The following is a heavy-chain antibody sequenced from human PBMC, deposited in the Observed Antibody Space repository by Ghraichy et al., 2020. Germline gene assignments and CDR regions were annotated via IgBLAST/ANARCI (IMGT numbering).Heavy chain of an antibody. CDR1: GFTFSSYG. Sequence: GSLRLSCAASGFTFSSYGMHWVRQAPGKGLEWVAVISYDGSNKYYADSVKGRFTISRDNSKNTLYLQMNSLRAEDTAVYYCAKDSLAAAGPTAYYYYYGMDVWGQGTTVTVSS. J-gene: IGHJ6*02. CDR2: ISYDGSNK. V-gene: IGHV3-30*18. D-gene: IGHD6-13*01. CDR3: AKDSLAAAGPTAYYYYYGMDV.